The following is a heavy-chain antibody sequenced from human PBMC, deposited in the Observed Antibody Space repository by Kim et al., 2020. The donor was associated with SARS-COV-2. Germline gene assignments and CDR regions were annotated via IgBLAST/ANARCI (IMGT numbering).Heavy chain of an antibody. CDR3: TRDLSSTVTSFNY. V-gene: IGHV3-21*01. Sequence: GGSLRLSCAASGFTFRSHSMNWVRQAPGKGLEWVSSISPSGNYIYYADSMKGRFTVSRDNARDSVYLQMNSLRAEDTAVYYCTRDLSSTVTSFNYWGQGT. CDR2: ISPSGNYI. CDR1: GFTFRSHS. J-gene: IGHJ4*02. D-gene: IGHD4-17*01.